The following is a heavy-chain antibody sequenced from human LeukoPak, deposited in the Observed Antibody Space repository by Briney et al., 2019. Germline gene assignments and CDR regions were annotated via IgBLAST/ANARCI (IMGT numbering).Heavy chain of an antibody. D-gene: IGHD2-15*01. CDR1: GYTFTSYG. CDR2: ISAYNGNT. V-gene: IGHV1-18*01. CDR3: ARKKLGYCSGGSCWWFDP. J-gene: IGHJ5*02. Sequence: GASVKVSCKASGYTFTSYGISWARQAPGQGLEWMGWISAYNGNTNYAQKLQGRVTMTTDTSTSTAYMELRSLRSDDTAVYYCARKKLGYCSGGSCWWFDPWGQGTLVTVSS.